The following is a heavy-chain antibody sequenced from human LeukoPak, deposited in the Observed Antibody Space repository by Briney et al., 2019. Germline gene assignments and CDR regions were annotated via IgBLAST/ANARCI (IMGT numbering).Heavy chain of an antibody. V-gene: IGHV4-59*01. CDR3: ARTGGYNSPFSF. Sequence: SETLSLTCTVSGGSISSYYWNWVRQPPGKGLEWVGYVSYSGSTNYNPSLKSRVTISVDTSKNQFSLRLNSVTAADTAVYYCARTGGYNSPFSFWGQGALVTVSS. CDR1: GGSISSYY. J-gene: IGHJ4*02. D-gene: IGHD5-24*01. CDR2: VSYSGST.